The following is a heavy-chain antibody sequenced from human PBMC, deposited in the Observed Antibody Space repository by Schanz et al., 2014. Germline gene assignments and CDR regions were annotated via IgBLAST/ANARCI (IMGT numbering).Heavy chain of an antibody. V-gene: IGHV3-23*01. J-gene: IGHJ3*02. CDR1: GFSFTTYA. Sequence: EVQLLESGGGLVQPGGSLRLSCASSGFSFTTYAMSWVRQAPGKGLEWVSSISSGGGSTYYADSVKGRFTISRDNSKNTVHLQMNTLRAEDTAVYYCARKMKLGVYGGKGHDSLDIWGQGTMVTVSS. D-gene: IGHD4-17*01. CDR3: ARKMKLGVYGGKGHDSLDI. CDR2: ISSGGGST.